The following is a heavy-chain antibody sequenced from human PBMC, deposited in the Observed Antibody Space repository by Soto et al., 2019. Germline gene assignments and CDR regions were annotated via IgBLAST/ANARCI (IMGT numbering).Heavy chain of an antibody. D-gene: IGHD3-10*01. CDR1: GFTFSSYA. CDR3: EKSNSGPYYYGSGSNYYFDY. CDR2: ISGSGGST. Sequence: GGSLRLSCAASGFTFSSYAMSWVRQAPGKGLEWVSAISGSGGSTYYADSVKGRFTISRDNSKNTLYLQMNSLRAEDTAVYYCEKSNSGPYYYGSGSNYYFDYWGQGTLVTVSS. V-gene: IGHV3-23*01. J-gene: IGHJ4*02.